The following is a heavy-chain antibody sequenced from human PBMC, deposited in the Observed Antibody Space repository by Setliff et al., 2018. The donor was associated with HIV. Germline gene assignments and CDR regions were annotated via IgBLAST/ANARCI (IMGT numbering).Heavy chain of an antibody. CDR2: IYHSGST. J-gene: IGHJ3*02. Sequence: PSETLSLTCTVSGYSISSGYYWGWIRQPPGKGLEWIGSIYHSGSTYYNPSLKSRVTISVDTSKSQFSLKLNSVTAADTGVYYCARLFQWMSYSSDIWGQGTVVTVSS. D-gene: IGHD1-26*01. CDR1: GYSISSGYY. V-gene: IGHV4-38-2*02. CDR3: ARLFQWMSYSSDI.